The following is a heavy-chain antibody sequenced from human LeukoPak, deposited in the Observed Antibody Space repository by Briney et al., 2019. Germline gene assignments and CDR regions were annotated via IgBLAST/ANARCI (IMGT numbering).Heavy chain of an antibody. V-gene: IGHV1-58*02. CDR2: IVVASGTT. CDR1: GFTFSSSA. J-gene: IGHJ6*02. D-gene: IGHD2-2*01. Sequence: SVKVSCKASGFTFSSSAMQWVRQGRGQRLEWIGWIVVASGTTNYAQKFQERVTITRDMSTSTAYMELSSLRSEDTAVYYCAATSSTSPSPEFYGMDVWGQGTTVTVSS. CDR3: AATSSTSPSPEFYGMDV.